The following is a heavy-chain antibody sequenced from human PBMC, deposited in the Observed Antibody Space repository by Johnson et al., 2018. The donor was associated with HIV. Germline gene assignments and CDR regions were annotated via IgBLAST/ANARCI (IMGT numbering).Heavy chain of an antibody. Sequence: VQLVESGGGVVQPGRSLRLSCAASGISVSSNYMSWVRQAPGKGLEWVSVIYIDGSTGYADSVKGRFTISRDNAKNSLYLPMNSLRAEDTALYYCARDEGIEWELLPNAFDIWGQGTMVTVSS. D-gene: IGHD1-26*01. CDR2: IYIDGST. CDR1: GISVSSNY. J-gene: IGHJ3*02. V-gene: IGHV3-66*01. CDR3: ARDEGIEWELLPNAFDI.